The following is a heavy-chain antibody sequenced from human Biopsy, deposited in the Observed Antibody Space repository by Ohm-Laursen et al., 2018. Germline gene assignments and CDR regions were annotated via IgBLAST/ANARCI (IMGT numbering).Heavy chain of an antibody. CDR1: GGSISSYY. CDR3: SRWTPEYDSSRYYLDAFDI. J-gene: IGHJ3*02. V-gene: IGHV4-4*07. D-gene: IGHD3-22*01. CDR2: IYSSGST. Sequence: TLSLTCTVSGGSISSYYWSWIRQPAGKGLGGIGRIYSSGSTNYNPTIKSRVTLSMDTSKRQFPLKLSFVTAADTAVYYCSRWTPEYDSSRYYLDAFDIWGQGTKVTVSS.